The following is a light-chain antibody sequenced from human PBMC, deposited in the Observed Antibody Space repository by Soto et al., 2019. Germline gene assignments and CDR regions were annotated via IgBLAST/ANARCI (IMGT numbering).Light chain of an antibody. CDR2: GAS. CDR1: QTVGDSY. CDR3: QQYGSSPRT. V-gene: IGKV3-20*01. Sequence: DIVLMQSPGTLSLSPGERATLSCRASQTVGDSYLAWYQQKPGQAPRLLISGASTRATGIPDRFSGSGSGTDFTLTIGRLEPEDFAVYYCQQYGSSPRTFGQGTKVDIK. J-gene: IGKJ1*01.